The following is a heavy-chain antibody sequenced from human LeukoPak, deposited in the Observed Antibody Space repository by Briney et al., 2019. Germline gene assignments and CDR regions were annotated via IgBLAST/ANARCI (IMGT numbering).Heavy chain of an antibody. D-gene: IGHD1-7*01. CDR3: ARTLLWGTTEAFDY. CDR2: ISYDGSNK. J-gene: IGHJ4*02. Sequence: GGSLRLSCAASGFTFSSYWVHWVRQAPGKGLEWVAVISYDGSNKYYADSVKGRFTISRDNSKNTLYLQMNSLRAEDTAVYYCARTLLWGTTEAFDYWGQGTLVTVSS. V-gene: IGHV3-30*03. CDR1: GFTFSSYW.